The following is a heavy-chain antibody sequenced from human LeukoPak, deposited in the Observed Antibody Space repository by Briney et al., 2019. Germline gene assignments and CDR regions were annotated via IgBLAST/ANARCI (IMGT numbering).Heavy chain of an antibody. CDR2: ISYDGSNK. Sequence: PGGSLRLSCVASGFTFSSYAMHWVRQAPGKGLEWVAVISYDGSNKYYADSVKGRFTISRDNSKNTLYLQMNSLRAEDTAVYYCARVDMIGAFDIWGQGTMVTVSS. J-gene: IGHJ3*02. CDR3: ARVDMIGAFDI. D-gene: IGHD2-21*01. V-gene: IGHV3-30-3*01. CDR1: GFTFSSYA.